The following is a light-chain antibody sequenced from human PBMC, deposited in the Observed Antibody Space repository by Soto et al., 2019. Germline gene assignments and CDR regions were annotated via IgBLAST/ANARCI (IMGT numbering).Light chain of an antibody. CDR1: QSISSY. CDR3: QQSYNTPSIT. CDR2: AAS. Sequence: DIQMTQSPSSLSASVGDRVTITYRASQSISSYLNWYQQKPGKAPKLLIYAASSLQSGVPSRFSGSGSGTDFTLTISSLQPEDFATYYCQQSYNTPSITFGQGTRLEIK. J-gene: IGKJ5*01. V-gene: IGKV1-39*01.